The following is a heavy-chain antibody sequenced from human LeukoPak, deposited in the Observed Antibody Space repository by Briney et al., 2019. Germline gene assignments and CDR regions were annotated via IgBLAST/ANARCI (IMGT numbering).Heavy chain of an antibody. Sequence: GASLRLSCAASGFTFSSYEMNWVRQAPGKGLEWVSYISSSGSTIYYADSVKGRFTISRDNAKNSLYLQMNSLRAEDTAVYYCARAGRRFGELKLKRWFDPWGQGTLVTVSS. CDR2: ISSSGSTI. J-gene: IGHJ5*02. D-gene: IGHD3-10*01. CDR1: GFTFSSYE. CDR3: ARAGRRFGELKLKRWFDP. V-gene: IGHV3-48*03.